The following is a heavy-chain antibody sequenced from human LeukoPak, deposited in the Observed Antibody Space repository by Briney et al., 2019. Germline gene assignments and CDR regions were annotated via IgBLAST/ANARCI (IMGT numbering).Heavy chain of an antibody. V-gene: IGHV4-34*01. CDR2: INHSGNT. D-gene: IGHD3-16*01. J-gene: IGHJ3*02. Sequence: SETLSLTCAVYGGSFSGYYWSWIRQPPGKGLEWIGEINHSGNTNYNPSLKSRVTISVDTSKNQFSLKLSSVTAADTAVYYCARQELGLGDDAFDIWGQGTMVTVSS. CDR1: GGSFSGYY. CDR3: ARQELGLGDDAFDI.